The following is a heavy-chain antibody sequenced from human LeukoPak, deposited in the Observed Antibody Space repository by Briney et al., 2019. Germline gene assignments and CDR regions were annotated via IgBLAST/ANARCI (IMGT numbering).Heavy chain of an antibody. Sequence: AGGSLRLSCAASGFTFSSYWMSWVRQAPGKGLEWVANIKQDGSEKYYVDSVKGRFTISRDNAKNSLYLQMNSLRAEDTAVYYCARGIAAAGRNWFDPWGQGTLVTASS. J-gene: IGHJ5*02. D-gene: IGHD6-13*01. CDR3: ARGIAAAGRNWFDP. CDR2: IKQDGSEK. V-gene: IGHV3-7*03. CDR1: GFTFSSYW.